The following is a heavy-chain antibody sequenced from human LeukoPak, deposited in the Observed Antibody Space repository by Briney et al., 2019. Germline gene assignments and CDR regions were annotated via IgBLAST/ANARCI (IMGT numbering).Heavy chain of an antibody. V-gene: IGHV1-8*01. CDR3: ASTTTVTTNAFDI. CDR1: GYTFTSYD. D-gene: IGHD4-17*01. J-gene: IGHJ3*02. Sequence: ASVKVSCKASGYTFTSYDVNWVRQATGQGLEWMGWMNPNSGNTGYAQKFQGRVTMTRNTSISTAYMELSSLRSEDTAVYYCASTTTVTTNAFDIWGQGTMVTVSS. CDR2: MNPNSGNT.